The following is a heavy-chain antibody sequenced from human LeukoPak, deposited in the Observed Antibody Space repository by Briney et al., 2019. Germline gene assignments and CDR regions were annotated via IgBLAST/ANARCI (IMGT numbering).Heavy chain of an antibody. CDR1: GASISSGGFY. CDR3: ARTSNSYGYSGLDY. J-gene: IGHJ4*02. CDR2: IYYSGST. V-gene: IGHV4-31*01. Sequence: SETLSLTCTVSGASISSGGFYWTWIRQYPGKGLVWIGFIYYSGSTYYNPSLKSQISISVDMSNNQFSLTLNSVTAADTAVYYCARTSNSYGYSGLDYWGQRTLVTVSS. D-gene: IGHD5-18*01.